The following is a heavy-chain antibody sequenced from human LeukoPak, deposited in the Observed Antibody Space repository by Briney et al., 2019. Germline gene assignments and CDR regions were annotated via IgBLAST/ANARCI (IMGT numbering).Heavy chain of an antibody. CDR2: ISNSGGST. V-gene: IGHV3-23*01. J-gene: IGHJ4*02. Sequence: GGSLRLSCAASGFTFSRYAMNWVRQAPGKGLEWVSGISNSGGSTYYADSVKGRFTISRDNSKNTLYLQMNSLRAEDTAVYNCAKEPSSSFDYWGQGTLVTVSS. CDR1: GFTFSRYA. CDR3: AKEPSSSFDY. D-gene: IGHD6-6*01.